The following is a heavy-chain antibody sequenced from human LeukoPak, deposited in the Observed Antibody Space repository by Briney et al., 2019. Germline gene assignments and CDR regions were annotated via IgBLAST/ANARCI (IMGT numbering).Heavy chain of an antibody. CDR1: GYTFTDYY. V-gene: IGHV1-2*02. Sequence: LAASVKVSCTASGYTFTDYYMHWVRQAPGQGFEWMGWTNPNDGDTYYAQKFQGRVTMTRDTSISTAHMEVSRLRSDDTAVYYCARANFLYCSSTSCLFDYWGQGTLVTVSS. D-gene: IGHD2-2*01. CDR2: TNPNDGDT. CDR3: ARANFLYCSSTSCLFDY. J-gene: IGHJ4*02.